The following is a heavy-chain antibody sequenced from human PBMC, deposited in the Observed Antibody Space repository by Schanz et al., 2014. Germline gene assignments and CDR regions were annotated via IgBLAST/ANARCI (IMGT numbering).Heavy chain of an antibody. V-gene: IGHV3-53*01. CDR2: IYSGGST. CDR3: AKGKCGEAYPLNHYYGMDV. Sequence: HLVESGGGLIQPGGSLRLSCAASGFTVSDNYMTWVRQAPGKGLEWVSVIYSGGSTYYADSEKGRFTISRDNTKNTLYLQTNSLRAEDTAVYYCAKGKCGEAYPLNHYYGMDVWGQGTLVTVSS. J-gene: IGHJ6*02. D-gene: IGHD3-10*01. CDR1: GFTVSDNY.